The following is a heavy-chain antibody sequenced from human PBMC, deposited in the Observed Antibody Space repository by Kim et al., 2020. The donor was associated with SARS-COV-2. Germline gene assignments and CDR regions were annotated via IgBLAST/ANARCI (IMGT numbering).Heavy chain of an antibody. J-gene: IGHJ6*03. D-gene: IGHD2-2*02. CDR1: GYTFTSYG. CDR3: ARGVVPAAIGAIGLWFGEYVDYSYMDV. Sequence: ASVKVSCKASGYTFTSYGISWVRQAPGQGLEWMGWISAYNGNTNYAQKLQGRVTMTTDTSTSTAYMELRSLRSDDTAVYYCARGVVPAAIGAIGLWFGEYVDYSYMDVWGKGTTVTVSS. CDR2: ISAYNGNT. V-gene: IGHV1-18*01.